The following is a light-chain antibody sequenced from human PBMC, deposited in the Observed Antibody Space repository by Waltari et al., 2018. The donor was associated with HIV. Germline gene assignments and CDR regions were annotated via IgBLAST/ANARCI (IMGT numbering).Light chain of an antibody. Sequence: QSALTQPPSASGTPGQRVTISCSGSSSNIGNNFVYWYQQILRTTPKLLIYKTDQRPSGVPDRCSGLKAGNSAALTSSGLRSEDEADYFCAAWDDSLSGHVAFGGGTRVTVL. CDR1: SSNIGNNF. V-gene: IGLV1-47*01. J-gene: IGLJ2*01. CDR2: KTD. CDR3: AAWDDSLSGHVA.